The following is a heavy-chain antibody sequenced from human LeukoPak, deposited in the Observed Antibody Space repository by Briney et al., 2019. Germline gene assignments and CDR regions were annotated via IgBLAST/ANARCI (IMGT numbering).Heavy chain of an antibody. V-gene: IGHV3-23*01. CDR2: ISGSGTRT. CDR1: GVISRRDV. J-gene: IGHJ4*02. Sequence: GGCLRLSCAASGVISRRDVMRWVREAPGKGVGWGSVISGSGTRTYYADTVKSGVTISRDNSKNTLHLQLNSLRAEDTAVYYCAEAPYVKYFDYWGQGTLVTVSS. D-gene: IGHD3-10*02. CDR3: AEAPYVKYFDY.